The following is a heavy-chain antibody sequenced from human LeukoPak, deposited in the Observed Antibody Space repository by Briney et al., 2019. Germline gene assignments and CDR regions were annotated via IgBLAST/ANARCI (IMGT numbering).Heavy chain of an antibody. CDR2: IHYSGST. D-gene: IGHD2-8*02. V-gene: IGHV4-59*08. J-gene: IGHJ4*02. CDR1: SGSISGYY. Sequence: PSETLSLTCTVSSGSISGYYWSWIRQPPGKGLEWIGYIHYSGSTTFNPSLKSRVTISVDTSKNQFSLKLSSVTAADTDVYYCARHDGNTGRYNDFDYWGQGTLITVSS. CDR3: ARHDGNTGRYNDFDY.